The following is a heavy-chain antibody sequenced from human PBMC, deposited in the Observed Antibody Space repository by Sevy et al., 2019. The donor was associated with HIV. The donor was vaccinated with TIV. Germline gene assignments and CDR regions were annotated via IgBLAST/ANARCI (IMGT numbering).Heavy chain of an antibody. CDR2: ISYDGSNK. CDR1: GFTFSSYA. Sequence: GGSLRLSCAASGFTFSSYAMHWVRQAPGKGLEWVAVISYDGSNKYYADSVKGRFTISRDNSKNTLYLQMNSLGAEDTAVYYCARDSGSGSSYYYHGMDVWGQGTTVTVSS. J-gene: IGHJ6*02. D-gene: IGHD3-10*01. V-gene: IGHV3-30-3*01. CDR3: ARDSGSGSSYYYHGMDV.